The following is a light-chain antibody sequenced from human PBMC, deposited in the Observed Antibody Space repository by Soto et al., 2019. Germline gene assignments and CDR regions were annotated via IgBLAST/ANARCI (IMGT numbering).Light chain of an antibody. CDR1: QGIGNY. J-gene: IGKJ4*02. V-gene: IGKV1-27*01. CDR2: TSS. CDR3: QKHNGAPLS. Sequence: DIQMTQSPSSLSASVGDRVTITCRASQGIGNYLAWYQQKPGKVPKLLIYTSSTLQSGDPSRFSGSGSGTDFTLTISNLQPEDGATYCCQKHNGAPLSFGGATKVEIK.